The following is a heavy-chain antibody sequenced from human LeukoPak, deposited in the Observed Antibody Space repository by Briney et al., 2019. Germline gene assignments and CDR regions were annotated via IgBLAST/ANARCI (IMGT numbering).Heavy chain of an antibody. V-gene: IGHV3-64D*06. Sequence: TGGSLRLSGSASGFTFSNYAMHWVRQAPGKGLEFVSGISSTGGSTNYPDSVKDRFSISRDNSKNTLYLQMTSLRADDTAVYYCVKDQHCSTISCATRTGFDPWGQGTSVTVSS. CDR3: VKDQHCSTISCATRTGFDP. D-gene: IGHD2-2*01. CDR2: ISSTGGST. CDR1: GFTFSNYA. J-gene: IGHJ5*02.